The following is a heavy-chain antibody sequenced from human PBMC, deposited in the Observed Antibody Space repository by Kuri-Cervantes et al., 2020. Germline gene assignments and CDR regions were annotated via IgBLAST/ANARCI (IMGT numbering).Heavy chain of an antibody. Sequence: GSLRLSCTVSGGSISSYYWSWIRQPPGKGLEWIGYIYYSGSTNYNPSLKSRVTMSVDTSKNQFSLKLSSVTAADTAVYYCARVPASCSGGSCTNWFDPWGQGTLVTVSS. D-gene: IGHD2-15*01. J-gene: IGHJ5*02. V-gene: IGHV4-59*12. CDR1: GGSISSYY. CDR2: IYYSGST. CDR3: ARVPASCSGGSCTNWFDP.